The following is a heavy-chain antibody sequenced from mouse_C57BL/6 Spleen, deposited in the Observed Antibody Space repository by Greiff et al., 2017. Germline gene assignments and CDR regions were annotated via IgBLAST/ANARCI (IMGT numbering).Heavy chain of an antibody. Sequence: EVKLVESGGGLVKPGGSLKLSCAASGSTFSDYGMHWVRQAPEKGLEWVAYISSGSSTIYYADTVKGRFTISRDNAKNTLFLQMTSLRSEDTAMYYCARDWLDYWGQGTTLTVSS. J-gene: IGHJ2*01. CDR3: ARDWLDY. CDR2: ISSGSSTI. CDR1: GSTFSDYG. V-gene: IGHV5-17*01.